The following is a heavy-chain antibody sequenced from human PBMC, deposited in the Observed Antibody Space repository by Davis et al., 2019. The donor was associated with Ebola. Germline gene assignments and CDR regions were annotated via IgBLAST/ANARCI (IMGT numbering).Heavy chain of an antibody. CDR1: GFTFGDYA. J-gene: IGHJ4*02. CDR3: TAYDSTFRNY. CDR2: ISWDGRST. V-gene: IGHV3-43D*03. D-gene: IGHD3-22*01. Sequence: GESLKISCVASGFTFGDYAMHWVRQAPGKGLEWVSLISWDGRSTAYADSVRGRFSISRDNSKKFLFLQMNGLRAEDTALYYCTAYDSTFRNYWGQGTLVTVSS.